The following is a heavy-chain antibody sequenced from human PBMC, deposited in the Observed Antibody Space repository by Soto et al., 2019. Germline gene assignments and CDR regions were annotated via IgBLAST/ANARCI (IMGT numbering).Heavy chain of an antibody. V-gene: IGHV1-69*06. Sequence: ERLVQSGAEVRKPGSSVKVSCKVTGGTSTRYAINWVRQSPGQGLEWMGGIVPMFGTSNYAQKFQGRVTITADTSTNIAYMELRSLRSEDTAVYYCNRGSEYDFWSGYLWGQGTLVSVSS. CDR1: GGTSTRYA. J-gene: IGHJ4*02. CDR2: IVPMFGTS. D-gene: IGHD3-3*01. CDR3: NRGSEYDFWSGYL.